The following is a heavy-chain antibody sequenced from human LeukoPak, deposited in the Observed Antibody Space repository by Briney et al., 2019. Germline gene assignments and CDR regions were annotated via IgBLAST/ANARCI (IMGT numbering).Heavy chain of an antibody. J-gene: IGHJ3*02. CDR3: ARGRGGELRDAFDI. V-gene: IGHV1-69*13. D-gene: IGHD1-7*01. Sequence: SVKVSCKASGGTFSSYAISWVRQAPGQELEWMGGIIPIFGTANYAQKFQGRVTITADESTSTAYMELSSLRSEDTAVYYCARGRGGELRDAFDIWGQGTMVTVSS. CDR2: IIPIFGTA. CDR1: GGTFSSYA.